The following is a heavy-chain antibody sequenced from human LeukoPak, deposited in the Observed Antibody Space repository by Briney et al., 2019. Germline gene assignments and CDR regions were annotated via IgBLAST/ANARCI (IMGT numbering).Heavy chain of an antibody. CDR2: IYPGDSDT. V-gene: IGHV5-51*01. J-gene: IGHJ3*02. Sequence: GESLKISFKASGYTFTNYWIAWVRPMPGKGLEWMVHIYPGDSDTRYSPSFQGQVTISADKSINTAYLQWSSLRASDTAIYYCARRGSNLNSDAFDIWGQGTMVTVSS. D-gene: IGHD3-16*01. CDR1: GYTFTNYW. CDR3: ARRGSNLNSDAFDI.